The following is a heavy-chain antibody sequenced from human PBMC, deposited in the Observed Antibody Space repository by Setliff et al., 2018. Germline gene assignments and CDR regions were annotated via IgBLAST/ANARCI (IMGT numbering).Heavy chain of an antibody. D-gene: IGHD3-9*01. CDR1: GESFSNNY. CDR3: ARERYFDWFFED. Sequence: SETLSLTCSVYGESFSNNYWSWIRQTPGKGLEWIGESNHGGSTSYHPSLKSRLTMSVDTSKNQFSLRLRSVTAADTAVYYCARERYFDWFFEDWGHGTLVTVSS. CDR2: SNHGGST. V-gene: IGHV4-34*01. J-gene: IGHJ4*01.